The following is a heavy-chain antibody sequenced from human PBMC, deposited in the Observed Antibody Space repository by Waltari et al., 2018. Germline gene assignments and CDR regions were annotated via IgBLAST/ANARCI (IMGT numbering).Heavy chain of an antibody. V-gene: IGHV3-7*01. J-gene: IGHJ4*02. CDR2: IKQDGSEK. CDR1: GFTFSSDW. CDR3: ARDNPDY. Sequence: EVQLVESGGGLVQPGGSLRLSCAASGFTFSSDWMSWVRQAPGKGLEWVANIKQDGSEKYYVDSVKGRFTISRDNAKNSLYLQMNSLRAEDTAVYYCARDNPDYWGQGTLVTVSS.